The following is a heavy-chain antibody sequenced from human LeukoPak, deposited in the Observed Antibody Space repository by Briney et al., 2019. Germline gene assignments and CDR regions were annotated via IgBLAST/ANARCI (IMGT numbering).Heavy chain of an antibody. V-gene: IGHV1-3*03. CDR2: INAGNGNT. D-gene: IGHD3-22*01. J-gene: IGHJ4*02. CDR1: GYTFTSYA. CDR3: ARGLGYYDSSGYSFDY. Sequence: GASVKVSCKASGYTFTSYAMHWVRQAPGQRLEWMGWINAGNGNTKYSQEFQGRVTITRDTSASTAYMELSSLRSEDMAVYYCARGLGYYDSSGYSFDYWGQGTLVTVSS.